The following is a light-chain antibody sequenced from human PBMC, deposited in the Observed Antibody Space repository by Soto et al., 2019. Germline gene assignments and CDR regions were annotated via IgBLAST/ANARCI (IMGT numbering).Light chain of an antibody. J-gene: IGKJ5*01. Sequence: EILMDQYPATLSGSPGERATLSCRASQSVSTNLAWYKQNPGQAPRLLISGASTRATGIPARLSGSGSGTEFTLTISSMKSEDFAVYYCQQYRIWPTFGQGTRLEIK. V-gene: IGKV3-15*01. CDR3: QQYRIWPT. CDR1: QSVSTN. CDR2: GAS.